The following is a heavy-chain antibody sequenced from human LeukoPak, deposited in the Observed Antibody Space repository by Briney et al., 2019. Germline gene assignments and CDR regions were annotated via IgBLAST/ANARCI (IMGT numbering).Heavy chain of an antibody. D-gene: IGHD3-10*01. V-gene: IGHV3-7*01. J-gene: IGHJ4*02. CDR2: INQDGGEK. Sequence: GGSLRLSCAVSGFTFSNYWMSWVRQAPGKGLEWVAVINQDGGEKRSVDSVKGRFTISRDNAKNSLYSEMNSLRAEDTAVYHCARGVVTGVDYSDYWGQGTLVTVSS. CDR1: GFTFSNYW. CDR3: ARGVVTGVDYSDY.